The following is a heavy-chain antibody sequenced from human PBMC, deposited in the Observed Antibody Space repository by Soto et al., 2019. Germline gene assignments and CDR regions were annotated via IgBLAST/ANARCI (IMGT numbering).Heavy chain of an antibody. CDR1: GGSISSGGYY. CDR3: ARADCSSTSCYAITYGMDV. CDR2: IYYSGST. J-gene: IGHJ6*02. V-gene: IGHV4-31*03. D-gene: IGHD2-2*01. Sequence: QVQLQESGPGLVKPSQTLSLTCTVSGGSISSGGYYWSWIRQHPGKGLEWIGYIYYSGSTYYNPSLKSRVTISVDTSKNQFSLKLSSVTAADTAVYYCARADCSSTSCYAITYGMDVWGRGTTVTVSS.